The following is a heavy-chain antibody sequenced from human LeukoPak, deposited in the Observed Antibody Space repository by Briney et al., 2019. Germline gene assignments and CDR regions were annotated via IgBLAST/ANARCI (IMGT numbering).Heavy chain of an antibody. CDR1: GYTFTGYY. CDR3: AKDLSTTVVTDDY. V-gene: IGHV1-2*02. CDR2: INPNSGGT. J-gene: IGHJ4*02. D-gene: IGHD4-23*01. Sequence: GASVKVSCKASGYTFTGYYMHWVRQAPGQGLEWIGWINPNSGGTNYAQKFQGRVAMTRDTSISTAYMELSRLRSDDTAVYYCAKDLSTTVVTDDYWGQGTLVTVSS.